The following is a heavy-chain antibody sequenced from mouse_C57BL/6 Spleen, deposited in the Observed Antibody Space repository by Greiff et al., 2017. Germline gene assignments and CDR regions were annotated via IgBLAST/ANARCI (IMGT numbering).Heavy chain of an antibody. CDR1: GYTFTSYW. Sequence: QVQLQQPGAELVRPGSSVKLSCKASGYTFTSYWMDWVKQRPGQGLEWIGNIYPSDSETHYNQKFKDKATLTVDKSSSTAYMQLSSLTSEDSAVYYCARSGGDYDYVGYYFDYWGQGTTLTVSS. D-gene: IGHD2-4*01. CDR3: ARSGGDYDYVGYYFDY. J-gene: IGHJ2*01. V-gene: IGHV1-61*01. CDR2: IYPSDSET.